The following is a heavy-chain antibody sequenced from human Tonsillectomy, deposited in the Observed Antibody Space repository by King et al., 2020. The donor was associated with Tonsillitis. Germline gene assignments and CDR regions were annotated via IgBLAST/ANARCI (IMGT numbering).Heavy chain of an antibody. CDR2: LYYSGST. V-gene: IGHV4-59*11. CDR1: GGSLSSHH. CDR3: AGTRSSAFYYDF. J-gene: IGHJ4*02. D-gene: IGHD6-19*01. Sequence: VQLQESGPGLVKPSETLSLTCTVSGGSLSSHHWSWVRQSPGKGLEWIGYLYYSGSTKYNPSLTSRVTISGDTAKNQFSLKLASVTAADTAVYFCAGTRSSAFYYDFWGQGSLVTVSS.